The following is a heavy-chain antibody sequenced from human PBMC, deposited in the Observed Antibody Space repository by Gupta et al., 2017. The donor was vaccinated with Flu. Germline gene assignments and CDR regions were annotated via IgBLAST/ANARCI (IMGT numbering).Heavy chain of an antibody. D-gene: IGHD2-15*01. J-gene: IGHJ6*02. CDR1: GGSFSNHA. V-gene: IGHV1-69*06. CDR3: ARGGKGYCSGGSCDPGWLYYYYGMDV. Sequence: QVQLVQSGAEVKKPGSSVKVSCKASGGSFSNHAISWVRQAPGQGLVWMGGIIPIFGTADYAQKFQGRVTITADKSTTTAYMELSSLRYEDTAVYYGARGGKGYCSGGSCDPGWLYYYYGMDVWGQGTTVTVSS. CDR2: IIPIFGTA.